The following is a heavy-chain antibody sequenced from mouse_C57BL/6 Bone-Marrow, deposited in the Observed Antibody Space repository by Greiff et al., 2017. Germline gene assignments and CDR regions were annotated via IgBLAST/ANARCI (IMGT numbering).Heavy chain of an antibody. CDR1: GYTFTSYG. Sequence: VQLQESGAELVRPGASVKLSCTASGYTFTSYGISWVKQRTGQGLEWIGEIYPRSGNTYYNEKFKGKATLTADKSSSTAYMELRSLTSEDSAVYFCARKLRAYWGQGTLVTVSA. CDR2: IYPRSGNT. CDR3: ARKLRAY. V-gene: IGHV1-81*01. D-gene: IGHD1-1*01. J-gene: IGHJ3*01.